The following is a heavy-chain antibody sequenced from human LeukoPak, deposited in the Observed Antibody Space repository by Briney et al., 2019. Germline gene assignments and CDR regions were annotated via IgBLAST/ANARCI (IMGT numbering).Heavy chain of an antibody. CDR1: GFTFRTHG. CDR3: ARDLHGGNWEMDY. J-gene: IGHJ4*02. Sequence: GRSLSLSCAASGFTFRTHGMYWVRQAPGKGLEWVAVIWYDGSRKHYADSVKGRFTISRDHSKNTVYLQMNSLSAEDTAVYYCARDLHGGNWEMDYWGQGTLVTVSS. CDR2: IWYDGSRK. D-gene: IGHD4-23*01. V-gene: IGHV3-33*01.